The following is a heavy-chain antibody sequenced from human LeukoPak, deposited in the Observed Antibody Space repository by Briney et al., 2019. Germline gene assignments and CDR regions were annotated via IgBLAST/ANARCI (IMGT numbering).Heavy chain of an antibody. J-gene: IGHJ5*01. Sequence: SGRSLRLSCAASGFTFSSYAMHWVRQAPGKGLEWVAVISYDGSNKYYADSVKGRFTISRDNAKNTLYLQMNSLRAEDTAVYYCARVNYYDDSWGQGTLVTVSS. CDR1: GFTFSSYA. D-gene: IGHD3-16*01. CDR2: ISYDGSNK. CDR3: ARVNYYDDS. V-gene: IGHV3-30-3*01.